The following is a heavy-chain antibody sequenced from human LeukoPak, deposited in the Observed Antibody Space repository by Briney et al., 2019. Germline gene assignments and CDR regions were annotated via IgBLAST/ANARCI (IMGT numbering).Heavy chain of an antibody. V-gene: IGHV4-38-2*02. J-gene: IGHJ5*02. CDR2: IYHTGST. Sequence: PSETLSLTCTVSGYSISSGYYWAWIRQPPGKGLEWIGNIYHTGSTYYNPSLKSRVTISVDTSKNQFSLKLSSVTAADTAVYYCARPHIAGDGDYDILTGAFDPWGQGTLVTVSS. CDR1: GYSISSGYY. D-gene: IGHD3-9*01. CDR3: ARPHIAGDGDYDILTGAFDP.